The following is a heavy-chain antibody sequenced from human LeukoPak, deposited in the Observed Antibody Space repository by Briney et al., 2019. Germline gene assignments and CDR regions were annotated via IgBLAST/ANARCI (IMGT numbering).Heavy chain of an antibody. D-gene: IGHD5-18*01. V-gene: IGHV3-21*01. CDR2: ISSSSSYI. J-gene: IGHJ4*02. CDR3: ARSTPTATVTADY. Sequence: GGSLRLSCAASGFTFSSYSMNWVRQAPGKGLEWVSSISSSSSYIYYADSVKGRFTISRDNAKNSLYLQMNSLRAEHTAVYYCARSTPTATVTADYWGQGTLVTVSS. CDR1: GFTFSSYS.